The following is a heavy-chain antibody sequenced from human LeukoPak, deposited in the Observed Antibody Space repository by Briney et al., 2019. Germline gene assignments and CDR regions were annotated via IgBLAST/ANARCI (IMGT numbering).Heavy chain of an antibody. J-gene: IGHJ6*03. Sequence: SVKVSCKASGGTFSSYAISWVRQAPGQGLEWMGGIIPIFGTANYAQKFQGRVTITTDESTSTAYMELSSLRSEDTAVYYCARGPFPSTSYGTNSHGDYYYYYMDVWGKGTTVTVSS. V-gene: IGHV1-69*05. CDR1: GGTFSSYA. CDR2: IIPIFGTA. D-gene: IGHD2-2*01. CDR3: ARGPFPSTSYGTNSHGDYYYYYMDV.